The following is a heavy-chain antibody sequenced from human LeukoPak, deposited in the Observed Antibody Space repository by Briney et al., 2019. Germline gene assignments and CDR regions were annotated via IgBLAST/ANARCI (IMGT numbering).Heavy chain of an antibody. CDR2: ISAYSGNT. J-gene: IGHJ4*02. D-gene: IGHD6-13*01. V-gene: IGHV1-18*01. CDR1: GYTFTSYG. CDR3: ARVRVDSGSGYRTGVFDY. Sequence: RASLNLSCKASGYTFTSYGMSWVRQAPGKGLEWMGWISAYSGNTYYAHKLKGRVTITRDTSTSTYYMELRSLRSDDTAVYYCARVRVDSGSGYRTGVFDYWGQGTLVTVSS.